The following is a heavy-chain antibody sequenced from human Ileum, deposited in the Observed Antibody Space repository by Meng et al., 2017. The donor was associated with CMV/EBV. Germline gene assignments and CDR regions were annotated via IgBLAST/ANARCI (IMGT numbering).Heavy chain of an antibody. J-gene: IGHJ6*02. CDR1: GFSFDDYG. V-gene: IGHV3-20*04. CDR3: ARGVVRGRYPYGMDV. CDR2: INWNGASI. D-gene: IGHD1-26*01. Sequence: GESLKISCAASGFSFDDYGGTWGRQAPGKGLEWVSGINWNGASIGYAASVKGRFTISRDNAKTSLYLQMNSLSSEDTALYYCARGVVRGRYPYGMDVWGQGTTVTVSS.